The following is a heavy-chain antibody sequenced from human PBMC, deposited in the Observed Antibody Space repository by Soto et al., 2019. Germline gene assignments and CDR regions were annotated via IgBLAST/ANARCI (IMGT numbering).Heavy chain of an antibody. CDR2: INPSGGST. CDR3: ARDNTVTMEGLDP. V-gene: IGHV1-46*01. Sequence: GASVTVSCKASGYTFTSYYMHWVRQAPGQGLEWMGIINPSGGSTSYAQKFQGRVTMTRDTSTSTVYMELSSLRSEDTAVYYCARDNTVTMEGLDPWGQGTLVTVSS. CDR1: GYTFTSYY. D-gene: IGHD3-10*01. J-gene: IGHJ5*02.